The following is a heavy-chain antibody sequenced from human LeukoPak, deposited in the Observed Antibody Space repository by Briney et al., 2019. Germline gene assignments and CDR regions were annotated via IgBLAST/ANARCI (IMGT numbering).Heavy chain of an antibody. CDR3: AREGAGGDGYNRPKPLNHWYFDL. CDR2: VSSSGSTI. J-gene: IGHJ2*01. V-gene: IGHV3-48*03. D-gene: IGHD5-24*01. Sequence: GGSLRLSCAASGFTFSSYEMNWVRQAPGKGLEWVSYVSSSGSTIYYADSVKGRFTISRDNSKNTLYLQMNSLRAEDTAVYYCAREGAGGDGYNRPKPLNHWYFDLWGRGTLVTVSS. CDR1: GFTFSSYE.